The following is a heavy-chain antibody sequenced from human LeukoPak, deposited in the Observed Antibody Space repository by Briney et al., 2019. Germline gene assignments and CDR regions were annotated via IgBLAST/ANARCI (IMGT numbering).Heavy chain of an antibody. V-gene: IGHV1-69*13. CDR1: GYTFTNND. Sequence: SVKVSCKASGYTFTNNDIHWVRQATGQGLEWMGGIIPIFGTANYAQKFQGRVTITADESTSTAYMELSSLRSEDTAVYYCARGNYYDSSAARFDYWGQGTLVTVSS. CDR2: IIPIFGTA. CDR3: ARGNYYDSSAARFDY. J-gene: IGHJ4*02. D-gene: IGHD3-22*01.